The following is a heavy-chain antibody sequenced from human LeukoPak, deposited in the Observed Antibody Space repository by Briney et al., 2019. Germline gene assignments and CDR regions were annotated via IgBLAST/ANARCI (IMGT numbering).Heavy chain of an antibody. V-gene: IGHV3-30*02. D-gene: IGHD5-12*01. CDR3: GSGYNWFDP. CDR1: GFTFSSYG. J-gene: IGHJ5*02. CDR2: IRYDGSNK. Sequence: GGSLRLSCAASGFTFSSYGMHWVRQAPGKGLEWVAFIRYDGSNKYYADSVRGRFTISRDNSKNTLYLQMNSQRAEDTAVYYCGSGYNWFDPWGQGTLVTVSS.